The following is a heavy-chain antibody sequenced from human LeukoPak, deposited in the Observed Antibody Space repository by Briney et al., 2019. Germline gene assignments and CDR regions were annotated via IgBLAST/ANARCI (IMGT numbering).Heavy chain of an antibody. Sequence: GESLKISCKASGYSFTDYWIGWVRQMPGKGLEWMGIIYPGDSDTRYSPSFQGQVTISADKSISTAYLQWSSLKASDTAMYYCARRRDIVSTATGTSGPTDYWGQGTLVTVSS. CDR3: ARRRDIVSTATGTSGPTDY. CDR1: GYSFTDYW. CDR2: IYPGDSDT. V-gene: IGHV5-51*01. J-gene: IGHJ4*02. D-gene: IGHD5/OR15-5a*01.